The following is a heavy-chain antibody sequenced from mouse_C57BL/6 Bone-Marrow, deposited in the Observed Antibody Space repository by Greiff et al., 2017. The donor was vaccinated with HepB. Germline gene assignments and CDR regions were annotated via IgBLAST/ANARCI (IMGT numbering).Heavy chain of an antibody. Sequence: VQLQQPGPELVKPGASVKMSCKASGYTFTSYWITWVKQRPGQGLEWIGDIYPGSGSTNYNEKFKSKATLTVDTSSSTAYMQLSSLTSEDSAVYYCARLYYDYDEYYYDYWGQGTTLTVSS. D-gene: IGHD2-4*01. CDR3: ARLYYDYDEYYYDY. V-gene: IGHV1-55*01. CDR1: GYTFTSYW. J-gene: IGHJ2*01. CDR2: IYPGSGST.